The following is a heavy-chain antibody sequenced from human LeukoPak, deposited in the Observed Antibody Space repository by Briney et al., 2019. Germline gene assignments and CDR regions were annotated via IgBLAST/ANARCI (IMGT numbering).Heavy chain of an antibody. V-gene: IGHV4-39*07. Sequence: SETLSLTCTVSGGSISSSSYYWGWIRQPPGKGLEWIGSIYYSGSTYYNPSLKSRVTISVDTSKNQFSLKLSSVTAADTAVYYCARDQGSYNWNDRRGVPCYFDYWGQGTLVTVSS. D-gene: IGHD1-20*01. CDR1: GGSISSSSYY. CDR2: IYYSGST. J-gene: IGHJ4*02. CDR3: ARDQGSYNWNDRRGVPCYFDY.